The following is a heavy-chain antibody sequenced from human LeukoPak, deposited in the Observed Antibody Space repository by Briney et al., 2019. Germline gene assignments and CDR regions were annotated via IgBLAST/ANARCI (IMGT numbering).Heavy chain of an antibody. D-gene: IGHD5-18*01. Sequence: GGSLRLSCAASGFTFSSYAMSWVRQAPGKGLEWVAVISYDGSNKYYADSVKGRFTISRDNSKNTLYLQMNSLRAEDTAVYYCAKDVRGYSYGRDYWGQGTLVTVSS. CDR1: GFTFSSYA. CDR3: AKDVRGYSYGRDY. CDR2: ISYDGSNK. J-gene: IGHJ4*02. V-gene: IGHV3-30*18.